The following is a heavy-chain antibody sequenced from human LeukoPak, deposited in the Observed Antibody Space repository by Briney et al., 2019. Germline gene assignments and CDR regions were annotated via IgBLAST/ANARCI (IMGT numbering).Heavy chain of an antibody. V-gene: IGHV1-69*13. J-gene: IGHJ4*02. CDR2: IIPIFGTA. CDR3: ARGRAQWELLDYYFDY. CDR1: GGTFSSYA. Sequence: SVKVSCKASGGTFSSYAISWVRQAPGQGLEWMGGIIPIFGTANYAQKFQGRVTITADESTSTAYMELSSLRSEDTAVYYCARGRAQWELLDYYFDYWGQGTLVTVSS. D-gene: IGHD1-26*01.